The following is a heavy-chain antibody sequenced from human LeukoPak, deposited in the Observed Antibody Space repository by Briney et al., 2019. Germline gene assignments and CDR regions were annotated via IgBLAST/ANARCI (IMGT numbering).Heavy chain of an antibody. V-gene: IGHV4-34*01. CDR1: GGSFSAYR. D-gene: IGHD3-9*01. CDR3: ARGKEDYDILPGYYKGDWLDP. J-gene: IGHJ5*02. Sequence: SEILSLTCAVYGGSFSAYRWNWIRQPPGKGLEWIGEINHSGSTNYNPSLKSRVTISVDTAKREFSLKLSSVAAADTAVYFCARGKEDYDILPGYYKGDWLDPWGQGTLVTVSS. CDR2: INHSGST.